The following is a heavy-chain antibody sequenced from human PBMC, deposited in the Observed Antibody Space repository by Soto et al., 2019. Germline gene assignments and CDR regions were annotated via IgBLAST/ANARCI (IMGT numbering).Heavy chain of an antibody. Sequence: QVQLVQSGAEVKKPGSSVKVSCKASGGTFSSYAISWVRQAPGQGLEWMGGIIPIFGTANYAQKFQGRVTINADESTSTAYMELSSLRSEDTAVYYCARGLTRGYSYGPHNFDNWGQGTLVTVSS. CDR3: ARGLTRGYSYGPHNFDN. D-gene: IGHD5-18*01. V-gene: IGHV1-69*12. CDR1: GGTFSSYA. CDR2: IIPIFGTA. J-gene: IGHJ4*02.